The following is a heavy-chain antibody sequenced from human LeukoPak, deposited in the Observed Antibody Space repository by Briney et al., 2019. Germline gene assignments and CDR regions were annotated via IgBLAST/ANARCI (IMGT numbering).Heavy chain of an antibody. V-gene: IGHV1-2*02. CDR3: ARDWIDIVVVQAAGYGMDV. CDR1: GYTFTGYY. D-gene: IGHD2-2*01. J-gene: IGHJ6*02. Sequence: ASVKVSCKASGYTFTGYYMQWVRQAPGQGLEWMGWINPNSGGTNYAQKFQGGVTMTRDTSISTAYMELSRLRSDDTAVYYCARDWIDIVVVQAAGYGMDVWGQGTTVTVSS. CDR2: INPNSGGT.